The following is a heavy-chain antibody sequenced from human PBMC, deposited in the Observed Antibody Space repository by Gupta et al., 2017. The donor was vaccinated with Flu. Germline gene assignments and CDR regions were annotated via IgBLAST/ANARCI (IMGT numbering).Heavy chain of an antibody. D-gene: IGHD1-26*01. CDR1: ISNYY. Sequence: ISNYYWRWSRQTTGKGLEWMGFNEYSGTTSYNRSIKSRGTMSLDTSQNHFSLKLTYVHAADTAVYYCARGDTYYKNWIATWGQGTLVTVSS. J-gene: IGHJ5*02. CDR3: ARGDTYYKNWIAT. CDR2: NEYSGTT. V-gene: IGHV4-59*01.